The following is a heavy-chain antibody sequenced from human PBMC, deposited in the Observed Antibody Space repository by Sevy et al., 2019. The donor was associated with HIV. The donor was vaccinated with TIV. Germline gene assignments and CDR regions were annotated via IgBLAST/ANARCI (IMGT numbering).Heavy chain of an antibody. V-gene: IGHV3-30*04. J-gene: IGHJ6*02. CDR1: GFTFSSYA. Sequence: QLGGSLRLSCAASGFTFSSYAMHWVRQAPGKGLEWVAVISYDGSNKYYADSVKGRFTISRDNSKNTLYLQMNSLRAEDTAVYYCARVYQLLYYYGMDVWGQGTTVTVSS. CDR3: ARVYQLLYYYGMDV. D-gene: IGHD2-2*01. CDR2: ISYDGSNK.